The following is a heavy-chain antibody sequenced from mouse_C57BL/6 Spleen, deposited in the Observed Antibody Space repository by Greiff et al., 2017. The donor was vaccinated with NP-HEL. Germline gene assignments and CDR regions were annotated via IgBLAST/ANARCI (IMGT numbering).Heavy chain of an antibody. J-gene: IGHJ4*01. V-gene: IGHV1-50*01. CDR2: IDPSDSYT. D-gene: IGHD2-10*01. CDR1: GYTFTSYW. CDR3: ARGSYPLDY. Sequence: QVPLQQPGAELVKPGASVKLSCKASGYTFTSYWMQWVKQRPGPGLEWIGEIDPSDSYTNYNQKFKGKATLTVDTSSSTAYMQLSSLTSEDSAVYYCARGSYPLDYWGQGTSVTVSS.